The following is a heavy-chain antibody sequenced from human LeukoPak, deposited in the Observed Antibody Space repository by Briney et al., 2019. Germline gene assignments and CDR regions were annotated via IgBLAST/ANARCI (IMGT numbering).Heavy chain of an antibody. CDR3: AREHDFLSGYGMDV. Sequence: ASVKVSCKASGYTSTSYAMHWVRQAPGQRLEWMGWINAGNGNTKYSQNFQGRVTITRDTSASTAYMELSSLRSEDTAVYYCAREHDFLSGYGMDVWGQGTTATVSS. CDR2: INAGNGNT. CDR1: GYTSTSYA. V-gene: IGHV1-3*01. D-gene: IGHD3-3*01. J-gene: IGHJ6*02.